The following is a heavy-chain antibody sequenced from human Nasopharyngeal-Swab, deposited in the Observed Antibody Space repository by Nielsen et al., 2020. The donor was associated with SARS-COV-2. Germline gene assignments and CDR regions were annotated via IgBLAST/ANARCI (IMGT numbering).Heavy chain of an antibody. Sequence: GSLKISCVASGFTFSSYSMYWVRQAPGQGLVCVSQINVDGSSINCADSVKGRFTTSRDNAKNTLYLQMNSLRAEDTAVYYCTRNHLGLGIWGQGTVVTVSS. J-gene: IGHJ3*02. CDR3: TRNHLGLGI. CDR2: INVDGSSI. CDR1: GFTFSSYS. V-gene: IGHV3-74*01. D-gene: IGHD3-16*01.